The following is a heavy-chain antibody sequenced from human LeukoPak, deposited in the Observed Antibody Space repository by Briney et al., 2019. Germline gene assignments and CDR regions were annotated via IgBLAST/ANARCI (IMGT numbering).Heavy chain of an antibody. CDR2: IIPILGIA. Sequence: SVRVSCKASGGTFSSYAISWVRQAPGQGLEWMGRIIPILGIANYAQKFQGRVTITADKSTSTAYMELSSLRSEDTAVYYCARAPTKYSSSWYSFDYWGQGTLVTVSS. V-gene: IGHV1-69*04. CDR3: ARAPTKYSSSWYSFDY. CDR1: GGTFSSYA. D-gene: IGHD6-13*01. J-gene: IGHJ4*02.